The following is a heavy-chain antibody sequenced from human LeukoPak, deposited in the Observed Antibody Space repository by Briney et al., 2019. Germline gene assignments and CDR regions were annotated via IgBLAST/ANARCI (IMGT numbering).Heavy chain of an antibody. CDR1: GGSISGYY. CDR3: AREGARWEPSFSAFDI. Sequence: SETLSLTCTVSGGSISGYYWSWIRQPPGKGLEWIGYIYYSGSTSYNPSLKSRVTISVDTSKNQFSLKLSSVTAADTAVYYCAREGARWEPSFSAFDIWGQGAMVTVSS. J-gene: IGHJ3*02. D-gene: IGHD1-26*01. CDR2: IYYSGST. V-gene: IGHV4-59*01.